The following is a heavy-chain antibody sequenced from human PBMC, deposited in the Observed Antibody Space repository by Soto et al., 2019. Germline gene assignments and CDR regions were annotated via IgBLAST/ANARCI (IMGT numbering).Heavy chain of an antibody. CDR3: ARVLGGSWSPVDY. V-gene: IGHV4-4*02. Sequence: QVQLQESGPGLVKPSGTLSLTCAVSGGSISSSNWWSWVRQPPGKGLVWIGEIYHSGSTNYNPSLQSRVTISVDKSKIQFPLKLGSVAAADTAVYYGARVLGGSWSPVDYWGQGTLVTVSS. CDR2: IYHSGST. D-gene: IGHD6-13*01. CDR1: GGSISSSNW. J-gene: IGHJ4*02.